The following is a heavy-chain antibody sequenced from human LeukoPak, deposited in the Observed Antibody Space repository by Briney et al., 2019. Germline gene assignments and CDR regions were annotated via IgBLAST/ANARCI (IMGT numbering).Heavy chain of an antibody. CDR3: ASSGMCGGGTCYDLYFDF. Sequence: PGGSLRLSCATSGFTFSSFWMSWVRQAPGKGLEWVANINQDGSEKYYVDSVKGRFTISRDNAKNSLYLQMKSLRAEDTAVYYCASSGMCGGGTCYDLYFDFWGQGTLVTVSS. CDR1: GFTFSSFW. CDR2: INQDGSEK. V-gene: IGHV3-7*03. J-gene: IGHJ4*02. D-gene: IGHD2-15*01.